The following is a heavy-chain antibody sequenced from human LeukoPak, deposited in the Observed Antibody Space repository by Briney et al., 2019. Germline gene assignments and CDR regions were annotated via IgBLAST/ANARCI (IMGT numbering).Heavy chain of an antibody. CDR1: GYTFTNDD. D-gene: IGHD3-9*01. Sequence: ASVKVSCKASGYTFTNDDISWVRQATGQGLEWIGKMNSNSGNTGYAQKFQGRVTMTRSTSVSTVHMELNSLTSEDTAVYSCARSASGTGYTAWGQGTLVTVSS. J-gene: IGHJ4*02. CDR3: ARSASGTGYTA. CDR2: MNSNSGNT. V-gene: IGHV1-8*01.